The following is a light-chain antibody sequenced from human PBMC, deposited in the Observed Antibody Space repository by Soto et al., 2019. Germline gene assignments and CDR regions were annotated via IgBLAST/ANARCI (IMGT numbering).Light chain of an antibody. J-gene: IGKJ4*01. CDR3: QNLNSDAPLI. CDR1: QDISSF. V-gene: IGKV1-9*01. CDR2: AAS. Sequence: IQLTQSPSSLSASVGDRVTITCRASQDISSFLAWYQHKPGKAPWLLIYAASTLQVGVPSRFSGSGSGTDFSLTNSSLQPEDFATYYCQNLNSDAPLIFCGGTKVEIK.